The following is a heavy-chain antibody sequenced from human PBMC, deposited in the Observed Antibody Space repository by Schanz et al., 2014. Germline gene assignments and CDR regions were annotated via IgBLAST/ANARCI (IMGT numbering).Heavy chain of an antibody. CDR1: GFTFSSYS. J-gene: IGHJ4*02. CDR2: IYIGGNT. Sequence: EVQLVESGGGLVQPGGSLRLSCTASGFTFSSYSMNWVRQAPGKGLEWVSFIYIGGNTYYADSVKGRFTISRDNSKNTVYIQMNSLRPEDTAVYYCAKYRGYYRVSGSYRELEYWGQGTLVTVSS. V-gene: IGHV3-66*01. CDR3: AKYRGYYRVSGSYRELEY. D-gene: IGHD3-10*01.